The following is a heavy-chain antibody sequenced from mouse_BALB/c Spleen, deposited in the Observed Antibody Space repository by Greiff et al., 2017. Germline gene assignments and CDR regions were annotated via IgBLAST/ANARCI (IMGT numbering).Heavy chain of an antibody. D-gene: IGHD2-1*01. CDR2: IRSKSNNYAT. V-gene: IGHV10-1*02. CDR1: GFTFNTYA. Sequence: EVQLVESGGGLVQPKGSLKLSCAASGFTFNTYAMNWVRQAPGKGLEWVARIRSKSNNYATYYADSVKDRFTISRDDSQSMLYLQMNNLKTEDTAMYYCVRQAYGNYGDAMDYWGQGTSVTVSS. CDR3: VRQAYGNYGDAMDY. J-gene: IGHJ4*01.